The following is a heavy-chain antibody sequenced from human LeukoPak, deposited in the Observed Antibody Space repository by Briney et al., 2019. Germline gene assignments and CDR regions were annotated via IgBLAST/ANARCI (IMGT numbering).Heavy chain of an antibody. Sequence: GGSLRLSCAASGFTFSSYSMNWVRHAPGKGLEWVSSISSSSSYIYYADSVKGRFTISRDNAKNTLYLQMNSLRAEDTAVYYCAREPTPRNSSSWLLRYYYYMDVWGKGTTVTVSS. V-gene: IGHV3-21*01. D-gene: IGHD6-13*01. CDR1: GFTFSSYS. J-gene: IGHJ6*03. CDR3: AREPTPRNSSSWLLRYYYYMDV. CDR2: ISSSSSYI.